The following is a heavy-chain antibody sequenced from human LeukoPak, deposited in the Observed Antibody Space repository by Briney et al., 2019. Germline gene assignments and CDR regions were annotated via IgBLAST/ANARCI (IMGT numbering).Heavy chain of an antibody. J-gene: IGHJ4*02. CDR3: ARGNSYYCSSTSCSHVDY. CDR1: GYRFTEFW. D-gene: IGHD2-2*01. Sequence: GESLKISCKASGYRFTEFWIAWVRRTPGKGLEWMGIIYPGDSDVRYSPSFQGQVTISADKSISTAYLQWSSLKASDTAMYYCARGNSYYCSSTSCSHVDYWGQGTLVTVSS. CDR2: IYPGDSDV. V-gene: IGHV5-51*01.